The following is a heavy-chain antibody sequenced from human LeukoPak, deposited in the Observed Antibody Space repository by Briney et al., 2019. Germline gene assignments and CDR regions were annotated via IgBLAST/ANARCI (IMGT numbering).Heavy chain of an antibody. J-gene: IGHJ4*02. CDR2: IIPIFGTA. V-gene: IGHV1-69*01. CDR3: AREPFDNKDGPSSSG. CDR1: GGTSSSYA. D-gene: IGHD6-6*01. Sequence: SSVKVSCKASGGTSSSYAISWLRQAPGQGLEWMGGIIPIFGTANYAQKFQGRVTITADESTSTAYMELSSLRSEDTAVYYCAREPFDNKDGPSSSGWGQGTLVTVSS.